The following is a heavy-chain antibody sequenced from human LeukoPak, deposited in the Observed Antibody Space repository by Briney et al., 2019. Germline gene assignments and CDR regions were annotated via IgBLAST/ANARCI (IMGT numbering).Heavy chain of an antibody. J-gene: IGHJ3*02. CDR3: ARAGSDYDSSGYYPPDAFDI. D-gene: IGHD3-22*01. CDR2: IYHSGST. Sequence: PSETLSLTCTVSGGSISSYYGSWIRQPPGKGLEWIGYIYHSGSTNYNPSLKSRVTISVDTSKNQFSLKLSSVTAADTAVYYCARAGSDYDSSGYYPPDAFDIWGQGTMVTVSS. V-gene: IGHV4-59*01. CDR1: GGSISSYY.